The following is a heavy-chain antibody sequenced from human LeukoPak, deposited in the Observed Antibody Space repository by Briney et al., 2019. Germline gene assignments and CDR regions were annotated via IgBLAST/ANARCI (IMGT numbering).Heavy chain of an antibody. Sequence: PGGSLRLSCAASGFTFGSYGMHWVRQAPGKGLEWVAVIWYDGSNKYYADSVKGRFTISRDNSKNTLYPQMNSLRAEDTAVYSCARGITIFGVVTRPDYWGQGTLVTVSS. J-gene: IGHJ4*02. CDR3: ARGITIFGVVTRPDY. CDR2: IWYDGSNK. CDR1: GFTFGSYG. V-gene: IGHV3-33*01. D-gene: IGHD3-3*01.